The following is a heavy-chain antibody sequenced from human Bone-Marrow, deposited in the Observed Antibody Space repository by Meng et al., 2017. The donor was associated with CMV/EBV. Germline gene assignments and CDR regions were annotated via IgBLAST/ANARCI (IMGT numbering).Heavy chain of an antibody. J-gene: IGHJ6*02. CDR1: GFSLSTSGMC. D-gene: IGHD6-13*01. CDR2: IEWDDDK. V-gene: IGHV2-70*20. CDR3: ARDRIAAAGTHYYYYGMDV. Sequence: SGPTLVKPTQTFTLTCTFSGFSLSTSGMCVSWVRQPPGKALEWLALIEWDDDKYYSTSLKIRLTISKDTSKNQVVLTMTNMDPVDTATYYCARDRIAAAGTHYYYYGMDVWGQGTTVTVSS.